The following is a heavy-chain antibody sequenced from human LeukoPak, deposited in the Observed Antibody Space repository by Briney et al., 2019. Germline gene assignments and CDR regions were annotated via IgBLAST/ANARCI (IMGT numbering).Heavy chain of an antibody. J-gene: IGHJ4*02. CDR1: GGTFSSYA. Sequence: ASVKVSCKASGGTFSSYAISWVRQAPGQGLEWMGWINPNSGGTNYAQKFQGRVTMTRDTSISTAYMELSRLRSDDTAVYYCARVERRRATIDYWGQGTLVTVSS. CDR3: ARVERRRATIDY. D-gene: IGHD5-24*01. CDR2: INPNSGGT. V-gene: IGHV1-2*02.